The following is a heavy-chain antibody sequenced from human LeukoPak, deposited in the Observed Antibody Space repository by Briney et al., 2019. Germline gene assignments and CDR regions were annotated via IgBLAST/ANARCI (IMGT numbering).Heavy chain of an antibody. Sequence: PGGSLKLSCAASGYTFSSYGMHWVRQAPGKGLEWVAFIRFDGTIKDYADSVKGRFTISRDNAKKSLYLQMNSLRAEDTAVYYCARDLNPLYGPYYFDYWGQGTLVTVSS. D-gene: IGHD3-10*01. CDR3: ARDLNPLYGPYYFDY. J-gene: IGHJ4*02. CDR2: IRFDGTIK. V-gene: IGHV3-30*02. CDR1: GYTFSSYG.